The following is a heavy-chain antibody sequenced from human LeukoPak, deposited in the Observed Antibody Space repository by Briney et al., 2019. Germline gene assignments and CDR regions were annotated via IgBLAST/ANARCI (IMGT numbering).Heavy chain of an antibody. V-gene: IGHV1-18*01. CDR1: GYTFTSYG. D-gene: IGHD5-18*01. Sequence: ASVKFSCKASGYTFTSYGISWVRQAPGQGLEWMGWISAYNGNTNYAQKLQGRVTMTTDTSTSTAYMELRSLRSDDTAVYYCARAVWGTYSYGQYFDYWGQGTLVTVSS. CDR2: ISAYNGNT. J-gene: IGHJ4*02. CDR3: ARAVWGTYSYGQYFDY.